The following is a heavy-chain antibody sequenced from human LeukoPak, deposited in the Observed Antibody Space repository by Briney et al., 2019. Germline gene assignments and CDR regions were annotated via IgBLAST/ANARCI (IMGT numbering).Heavy chain of an antibody. CDR3: ARLEMYDIYGMDV. V-gene: IGHV4-30-2*01. Sequence: PSETLSLTCAVSGGSISSGGYSWSWIRQPPGKGLEWIGYIYHSGSTYYNPSLKSRVTISVDRSKNQFSLKLSSVTAADTAVYYCARLEMYDIYGMDVWGQGTTVTVSS. D-gene: IGHD3-9*01. CDR1: GGSISSGGYS. CDR2: IYHSGST. J-gene: IGHJ6*02.